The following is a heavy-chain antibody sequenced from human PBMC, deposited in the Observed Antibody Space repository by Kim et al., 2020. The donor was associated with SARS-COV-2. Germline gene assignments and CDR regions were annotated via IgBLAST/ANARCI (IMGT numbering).Heavy chain of an antibody. CDR3: ARPLVGY. CDR1: GFTFSSYS. V-gene: IGHV3-48*04. D-gene: IGHD3-16*01. J-gene: IGHJ4*02. Sequence: GGSLRLSCAASGFTFSSYSMNWVRQAPGKGLEWVSYISSSSTIYYADSVKGRFTISRDNAKNSLYLQMNSLRAEDTAVYYCARPLVGYWGQGTLVTVSS. CDR2: ISSSSTI.